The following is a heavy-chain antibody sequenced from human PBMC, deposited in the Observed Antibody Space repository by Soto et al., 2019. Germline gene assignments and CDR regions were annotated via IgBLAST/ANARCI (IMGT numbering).Heavy chain of an antibody. Sequence: EVQLVESGGGLVQPGGSLSLSCAASGFTFSAYWMHWVRQAPGEGLVCVSRINSDGTTTNYADSVKGRFTISRDNAENTLYLQMNSLRAEDTAVYYCARGEMATIWPLAYWGQGALVTVSS. D-gene: IGHD5-12*01. CDR3: ARGEMATIWPLAY. CDR1: GFTFSAYW. CDR2: INSDGTTT. V-gene: IGHV3-74*01. J-gene: IGHJ4*02.